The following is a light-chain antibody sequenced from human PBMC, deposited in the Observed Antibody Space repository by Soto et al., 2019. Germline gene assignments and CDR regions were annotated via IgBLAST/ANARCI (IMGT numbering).Light chain of an antibody. V-gene: IGKV3-20*01. Sequence: EIVLTQSPGTLSLSPGESATLSCRASQSVSSSYLAWYQQKPGQAPRLLISAAYSRASGIPGRFSGSGSGTDFTLTIRRLEPEYFAVYYCQHYGGPFTFGPGTKVDIK. J-gene: IGKJ3*01. CDR2: AAY. CDR1: QSVSSSY. CDR3: QHYGGPFT.